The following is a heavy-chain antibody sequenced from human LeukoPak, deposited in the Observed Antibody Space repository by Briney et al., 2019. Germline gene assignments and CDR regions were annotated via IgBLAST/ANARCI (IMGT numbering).Heavy chain of an antibody. CDR1: GFTFSSYA. Sequence: TGGSLRLSCAASGFTFSSYAMHWVRQAPGKGLEWVAVISYDGSNKYYADSVKGRFTISRDNSKNTLYPQMNSLRAEDTAVYYCALGGYFDWLSFDYWGQGTLVTVSS. J-gene: IGHJ4*02. V-gene: IGHV3-30*04. CDR2: ISYDGSNK. D-gene: IGHD3-9*01. CDR3: ALGGYFDWLSFDY.